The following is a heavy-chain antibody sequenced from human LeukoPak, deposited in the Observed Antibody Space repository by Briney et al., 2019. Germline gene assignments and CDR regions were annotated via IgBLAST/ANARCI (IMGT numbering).Heavy chain of an antibody. V-gene: IGHV3-30*04. CDR3: ARTSDSSWYFDY. D-gene: IGHD6-13*01. Sequence: GGSLRLSCAASGFTFSSYAMHWVRQAPGKGLEWVAVISYDGSNKYYADSVKGRFTISRDNSKNTLYLQMNSLRAEDTAVYYCARTSDSSWYFDYWGQGTPVTVSS. CDR2: ISYDGSNK. CDR1: GFTFSSYA. J-gene: IGHJ4*02.